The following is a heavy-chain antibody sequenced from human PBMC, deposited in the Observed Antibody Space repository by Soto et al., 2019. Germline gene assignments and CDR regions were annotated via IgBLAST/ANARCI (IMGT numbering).Heavy chain of an antibody. D-gene: IGHD4-4*01. V-gene: IGHV4-39*01. Sequence: QLQLQESGPGLVKPSETLSLTCTVSGGSISSSSYYWGWIRQPPGKGLEWIGSIYYSGSTYYNPSLKSRVTISVDTSKNQFSLKLSPVTAADTAVYYCARLSETTGDYYFYYMDVWGKGTTVTVSS. CDR1: GGSISSSSYY. J-gene: IGHJ6*03. CDR3: ARLSETTGDYYFYYMDV. CDR2: IYYSGST.